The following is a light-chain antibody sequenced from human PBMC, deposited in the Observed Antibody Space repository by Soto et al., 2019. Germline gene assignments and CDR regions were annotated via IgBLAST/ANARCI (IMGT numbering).Light chain of an antibody. Sequence: DIPMTQSPSSLSASVGDRVTITCRAGQSITSYLNWYQQKPGKAPKLLIYGASTLQSGVPSRFSGSGSGTDFTLTISSLQPEDFATYYCQQSDSTPITFGHGPRLEIK. CDR2: GAS. CDR1: QSITSY. J-gene: IGKJ5*01. CDR3: QQSDSTPIT. V-gene: IGKV1-39*01.